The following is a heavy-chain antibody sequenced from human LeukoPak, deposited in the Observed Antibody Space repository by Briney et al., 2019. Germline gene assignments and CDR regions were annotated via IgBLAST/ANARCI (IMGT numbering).Heavy chain of an antibody. V-gene: IGHV4-61*02. CDR3: ARVISSGWGKGFGY. CDR1: GGSISSGSYY. Sequence: PSETLSLTCTVSGGSISSGSYYWSWIRQPAGKGLEWIGRIYTSGSTNYNPPLKSRVTISVDTSKNQFSLKLSSVTAADTAVYYCARVISSGWGKGFGYWGQGTLVTVSS. J-gene: IGHJ4*02. D-gene: IGHD6-19*01. CDR2: IYTSGST.